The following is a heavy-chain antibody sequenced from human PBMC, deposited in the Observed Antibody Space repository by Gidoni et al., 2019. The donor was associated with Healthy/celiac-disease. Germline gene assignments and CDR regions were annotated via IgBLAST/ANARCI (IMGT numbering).Heavy chain of an antibody. CDR3: ATTQNWDRRHGDSYFDY. Sequence: EVQPLESGGGLVQPGGSLRLSCAGSGVPFRRRAMSWVRQAAGKGLEWDSAISGRCGSTYYADTVKGRFTISRDNSKHTLYLQMNSLRAEDTAVYYCATTQNWDRRHGDSYFDYWGQGTLVTVSS. V-gene: IGHV3-23*01. D-gene: IGHD4-17*01. J-gene: IGHJ4*02. CDR2: ISGRCGST. CDR1: GVPFRRRA.